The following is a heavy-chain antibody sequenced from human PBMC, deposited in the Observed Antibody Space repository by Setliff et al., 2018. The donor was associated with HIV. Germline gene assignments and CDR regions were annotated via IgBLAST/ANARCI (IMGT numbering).Heavy chain of an antibody. CDR1: GGSISSYY. V-gene: IGHV4-59*01. Sequence: SETLSLTCTVSGGSISSYYWSWIRQPPGKGLEWIGYIYYSGSTNYNPSLKSRVTMSVDASKSQVSLRLTSVTAADAAVYFCARSPGVDTNMAFDLWGQGSLVTVSS. CDR2: IYYSGST. CDR3: ARSPGVDTNMAFDL. J-gene: IGHJ4*01. D-gene: IGHD5-18*01.